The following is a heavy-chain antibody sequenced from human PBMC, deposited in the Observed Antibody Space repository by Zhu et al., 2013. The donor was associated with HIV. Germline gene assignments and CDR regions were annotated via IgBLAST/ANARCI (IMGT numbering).Heavy chain of an antibody. CDR1: GGSFSGYY. CDR3: ARRGSGYDWVLNYYYGMDV. V-gene: IGHV4-34*01. Sequence: QVQLQQWGAGLLKPSETLSLTCAVYGGSFSGYYWSWIRQPPGKGLEWIGEINHSGSTNYNPSLKSRVTISVDTSKNQFSLKLSSVTAADTAVYYCARRGSGYDWVLNYYYGMDVWGQGTTVTVSS. CDR2: INHSGST. D-gene: IGHD5-12*01. J-gene: IGHJ6*02.